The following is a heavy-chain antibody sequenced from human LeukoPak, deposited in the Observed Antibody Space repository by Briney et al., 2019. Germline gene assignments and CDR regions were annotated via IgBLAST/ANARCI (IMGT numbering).Heavy chain of an antibody. CDR1: GFTFSNYA. V-gene: IGHV3-23*01. J-gene: IGHJ2*01. CDR2: ISGSGDYT. CDR3: ARSFDL. Sequence: GGSLRLSCAASGFTFSNYAMSWVRQAPGRGLEWVSAISGSGDYTNYADSVKGRFTISRDNSKNTLYLQMNSLRVEDTAVYYCARSFDLWGRGTLVTVSS.